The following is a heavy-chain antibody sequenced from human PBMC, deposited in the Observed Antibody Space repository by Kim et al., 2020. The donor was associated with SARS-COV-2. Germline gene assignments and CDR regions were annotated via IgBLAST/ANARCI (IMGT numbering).Heavy chain of an antibody. V-gene: IGHV4-34*01. CDR3: ARRSDTAMVC. CDR2: INHSGST. Sequence: SETLSLTCAVYGGSFSGYYWSWIRQPPGKGLEWIGEINHSGSTNYNPSLKSRVTISVDTSKNQFSLKLSSVTAADTAVYYCARRSDTAMVCWGQGTLVTV. J-gene: IGHJ4*02. D-gene: IGHD5-18*01. CDR1: GGSFSGYY.